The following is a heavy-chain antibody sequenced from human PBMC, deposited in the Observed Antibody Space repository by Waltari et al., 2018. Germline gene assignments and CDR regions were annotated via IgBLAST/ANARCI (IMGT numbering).Heavy chain of an antibody. V-gene: IGHV3-21*01. D-gene: IGHD6-6*01. CDR3: ARDSSEAAQRAWFDP. CDR1: GFTFSSYS. J-gene: IGHJ5*02. Sequence: EVQLVESGGGLVKPGGSLRLSCAASGFTFSSYSMNCVRQAPGKGLEWVSSISSSSSYIYYADSVKGRFTISRDNAKNSLYLQMNSLRAEDTAVYYCARDSSEAAQRAWFDPWGQGTLVTVSS. CDR2: ISSSSSYI.